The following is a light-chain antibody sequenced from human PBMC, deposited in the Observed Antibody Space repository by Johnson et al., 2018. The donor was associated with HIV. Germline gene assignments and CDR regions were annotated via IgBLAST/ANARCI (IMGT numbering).Light chain of an antibody. CDR1: SSNIGNNF. V-gene: IGLV1-51*02. CDR2: ENH. CDR3: GTWGSSLSAGRYV. J-gene: IGLJ1*01. Sequence: QAVLTQPPSVSAAPGQKVTISCSGSSSNIGNNFVSWYQEFPGAAPKLLIYENHKRPSGIPDRFSGSKSGTSATLGITGLQPGDEAAYYCGTWGSSLSAGRYVFGTGTKVTVL.